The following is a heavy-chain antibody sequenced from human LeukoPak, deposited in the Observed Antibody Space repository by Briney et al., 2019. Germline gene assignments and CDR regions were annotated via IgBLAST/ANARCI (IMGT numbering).Heavy chain of an antibody. CDR2: TSYDGSNK. CDR1: GFTFSSYG. J-gene: IGHJ3*02. CDR3: AKHYDTHAFDI. D-gene: IGHD3-22*01. V-gene: IGHV3-30*18. Sequence: GGSLRLSCAASGFTFSSYGMHWVRQAPGKGLEWVAITSYDGSNKYYAGSVQGRFTISRDNSKNTLYLQMNSLRAEDTAVYYCAKHYDTHAFDIWGQGTLVTVSS.